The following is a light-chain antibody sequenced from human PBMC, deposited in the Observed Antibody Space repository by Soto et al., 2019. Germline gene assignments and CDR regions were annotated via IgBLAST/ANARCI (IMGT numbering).Light chain of an antibody. V-gene: IGKV1-5*03. Sequence: DVQMTQSPSTLSASVGDRVTITCRASQTISSWLAWYQQKPGQAPKLLIYKASILESAVPARFSGSGSGTEFTLTISGLQPDDFATYYCQQDNSYPLTFGGGTKVDIK. CDR3: QQDNSYPLT. CDR2: KAS. J-gene: IGKJ4*01. CDR1: QTISSW.